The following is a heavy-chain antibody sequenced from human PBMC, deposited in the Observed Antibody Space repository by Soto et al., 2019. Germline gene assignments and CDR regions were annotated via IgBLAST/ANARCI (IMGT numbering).Heavy chain of an antibody. CDR2: ISSNGGST. J-gene: IGHJ4*02. CDR3: ARQWLDSYYFDY. CDR1: GFTFSSYA. Sequence: EVQLVESVGGLVQPGGSLRLSCAASGFTFSSYAMHWVRQAPGKGLEYVSAISSNGGSTYYANSVKGRLTISRDNSKNALYLQMGSLRAEDMAVYYCARQWLDSYYFDYWGQGTLVTVSS. D-gene: IGHD6-19*01. V-gene: IGHV3-64*01.